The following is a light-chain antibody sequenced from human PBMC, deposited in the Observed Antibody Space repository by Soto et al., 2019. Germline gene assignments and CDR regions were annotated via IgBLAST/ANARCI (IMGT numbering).Light chain of an antibody. CDR1: SGHSSYA. V-gene: IGLV4-69*01. J-gene: IGLJ1*01. CDR2: LNSDGSH. Sequence: QLVLTQSPSASASLGASVKLTCTLSSGHSSYAIAWHQQQPEKGPRYLMKLNSDGSHSKGDGIPDRFSGSSSGAERYLTISGLQSEDEADYYCQTWGTGIQVFGTGTKLTVL. CDR3: QTWGTGIQV.